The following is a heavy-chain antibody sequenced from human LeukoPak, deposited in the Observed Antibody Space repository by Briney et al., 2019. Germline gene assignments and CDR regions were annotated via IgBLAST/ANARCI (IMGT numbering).Heavy chain of an antibody. CDR3: AKQDDFWSGYYDWFDP. D-gene: IGHD3-3*01. CDR2: INWNGGST. CDR1: GFTFDDYG. V-gene: IGHV3-20*04. J-gene: IGHJ5*02. Sequence: GGSLRLSCAASGFTFDDYGMSWVRQAPGKGLEWVSGINWNGGSTGYADSVKGRFTISRDNSKNTLYLQMNSLRAEDTAVYYCAKQDDFWSGYYDWFDPWGQGTLVTVSS.